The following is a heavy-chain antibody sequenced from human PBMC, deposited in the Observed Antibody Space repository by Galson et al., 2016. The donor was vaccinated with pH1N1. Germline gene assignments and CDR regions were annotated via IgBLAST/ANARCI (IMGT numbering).Heavy chain of an antibody. CDR2: ISKDGNNV. J-gene: IGHJ4*02. Sequence: SLRLSCAASGFTLSCCAMHWVRQAPGKGLECVALISKDGNNVYYADSVKGRFTISRDSSNNTLFLQMNSLRTEDTAIYYWARSRDFSFDYWGQGALVTVAS. V-gene: IGHV3-30*04. D-gene: IGHD4-11*01. CDR3: ARSRDFSFDY. CDR1: GFTLSCCA.